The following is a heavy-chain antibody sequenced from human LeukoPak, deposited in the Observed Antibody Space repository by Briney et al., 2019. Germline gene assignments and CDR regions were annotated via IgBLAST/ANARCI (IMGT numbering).Heavy chain of an antibody. CDR2: ISGNGGST. CDR1: GFTFSNYG. V-gene: IGHV3-23*01. CDR3: AKVRAISHSSGYYPYDS. D-gene: IGHD3-22*01. Sequence: PGGTLRLSCAASGFTFSNYGMSWVRQAPGKGLEWVSGISGNGGSTYYADSVKGRFTISRDTSKNTVYLQMNSLRVEDTAVYYCAKVRAISHSSGYYPYDSWGQGTLVTVSS. J-gene: IGHJ4*02.